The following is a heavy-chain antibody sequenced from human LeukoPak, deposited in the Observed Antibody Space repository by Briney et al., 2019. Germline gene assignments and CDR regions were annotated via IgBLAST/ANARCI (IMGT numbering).Heavy chain of an antibody. D-gene: IGHD4-17*01. V-gene: IGHV4-39*01. CDR2: IFYSGST. Sequence: SETLSLTCTVSGGSISSNSYYWGWIRQPPGKGLEWIGTIFYSGSTYYNPSLKSRVTISVDTSKNQFSLKLSSVTAADTAVYYCARHRVGDYGLYYFDYWGQGTLVTVSS. CDR3: ARHRVGDYGLYYFDY. J-gene: IGHJ4*02. CDR1: GGSISSNSYY.